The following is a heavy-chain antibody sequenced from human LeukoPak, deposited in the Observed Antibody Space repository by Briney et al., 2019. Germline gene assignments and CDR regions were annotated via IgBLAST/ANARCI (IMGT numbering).Heavy chain of an antibody. J-gene: IGHJ6*03. D-gene: IGHD3-9*01. CDR1: GNTFTSYG. V-gene: IGHV1-18*01. CDR2: ISAYNGNT. CDR3: ARDSRLTGYYMEYYYYYYMDV. Sequence: GASVKVSCKASGNTFTSYGISWVRQAPGQGLEWMGWISAYNGNTNYAQKLQGRVTMTTDTSTSTAYMELRSLRSDDTAVYYCARDSRLTGYYMEYYYYYYMDVWGKGTTVTVSS.